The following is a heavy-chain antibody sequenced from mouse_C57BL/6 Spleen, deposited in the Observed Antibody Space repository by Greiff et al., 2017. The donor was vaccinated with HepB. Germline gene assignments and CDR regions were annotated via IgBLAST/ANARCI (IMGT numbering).Heavy chain of an antibody. J-gene: IGHJ3*01. CDR2: IYPGSGST. CDR1: GYTFTSYW. CDR3: ARRLYYDYDEFAY. Sequence: VQLQQPGAELVKPGASVKMSCKASGYTFTSYWITWVKQRPGQGLEWIGDIYPGSGSTNYNEKFKSKATLTVDTSSSTAYMQLSSLTSEDSAVYYCARRLYYDYDEFAYWGQGTLVTVSA. V-gene: IGHV1-55*01. D-gene: IGHD2-4*01.